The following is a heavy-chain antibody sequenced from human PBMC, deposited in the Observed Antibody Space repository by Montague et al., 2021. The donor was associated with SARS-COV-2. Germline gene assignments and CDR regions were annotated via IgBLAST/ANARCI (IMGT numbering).Heavy chain of an antibody. CDR1: GFTFSTYA. CDR3: LNYHGSGSYGDF. D-gene: IGHD3-10*01. CDR2: ISASGVRT. Sequence: SLRISWAASGFTFSTYAMTLFRQAPGKGLEWVSSISASGVRTHYPDSVKGRFTISRDNSKNTLYLQMSSLRAEDTAVYFCLNYHGSGSYGDFWGQGTLVTVSP. V-gene: IGHV3-23*01. J-gene: IGHJ4*02.